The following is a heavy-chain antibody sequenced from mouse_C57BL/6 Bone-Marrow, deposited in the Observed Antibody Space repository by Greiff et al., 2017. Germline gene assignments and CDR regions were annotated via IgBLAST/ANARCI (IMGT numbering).Heavy chain of an antibody. CDR2: IDPENGAT. V-gene: IGHV14-4*01. CDR1: GFNIKDDY. J-gene: IGHJ2*01. CDR3: TTGYYGSSYSY. Sequence: EVQLQQSGAELVRPGASVKLSCTASGFNIKDDYMHWVKQRPEQGLEWIGWIDPENGATEYASKFQGKATITADTSSNTAYLQLSSLTSEDTAVYYCTTGYYGSSYSYWGQGTTLTVSS. D-gene: IGHD1-1*01.